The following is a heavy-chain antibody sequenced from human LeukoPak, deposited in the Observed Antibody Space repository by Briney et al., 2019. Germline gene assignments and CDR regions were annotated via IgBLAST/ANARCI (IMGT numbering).Heavy chain of an antibody. J-gene: IGHJ3*02. CDR3: ARLYSGAFDI. V-gene: IGHV4-39*07. D-gene: IGHD2-15*01. Sequence: PSETLSLPCTVSGGSISSSSYYWGWIRQPPGKGLEWIGSIYYSGSTYYNPSLKSRVTISVDTSKNQFSLKLSSVTAADTAIYYCARLYSGAFDIWGQGTMVTVSS. CDR2: IYYSGST. CDR1: GGSISSSSYY.